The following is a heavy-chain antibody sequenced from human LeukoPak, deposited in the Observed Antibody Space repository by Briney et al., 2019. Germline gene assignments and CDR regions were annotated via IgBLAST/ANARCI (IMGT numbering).Heavy chain of an antibody. CDR1: GYTFTSYD. J-gene: IGHJ3*02. Sequence: ASVKVSCKASGYTFTSYDINWVRQATGQGLEWMGWMNPNSGNTGYAQKFQGRVTMTRNTSISTAYMELSSLRSEDTAVYYCARGPPDIVVVVAANDAFGIWGQGTMVTVSS. CDR2: MNPNSGNT. CDR3: ARGPPDIVVVVAANDAFGI. V-gene: IGHV1-8*01. D-gene: IGHD2-15*01.